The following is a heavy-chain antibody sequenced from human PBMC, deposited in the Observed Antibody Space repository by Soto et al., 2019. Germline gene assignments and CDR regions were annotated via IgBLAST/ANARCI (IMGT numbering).Heavy chain of an antibody. CDR1: GGSISSYY. CDR3: ARHPSMYV. V-gene: IGHV4-59*01. Sequence: QVQLQESGPGLVKPSETLSLTCTVSGGSISSYYWSWIRQPPGKGLEWIGYIYYSGSTNYNPSLKSRLTISVDTSKNQFSMKLSSVTAADTAVYYCARHPSMYVWGQGTTVTVSS. CDR2: IYYSGST. J-gene: IGHJ6*02.